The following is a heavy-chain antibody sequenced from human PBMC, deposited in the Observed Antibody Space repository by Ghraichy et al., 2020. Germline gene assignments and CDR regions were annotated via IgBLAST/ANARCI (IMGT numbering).Heavy chain of an antibody. J-gene: IGHJ4*02. V-gene: IGHV4-38-2*02. CDR2: IYHSGST. CDR1: GYSISSGYY. Sequence: SETLSLTCAVSGYSISSGYYWGWIRQPPGKGLEWIGSIYHSGSTYYNPSLKSRVTISVDTSKNQFSLKLSSVTAADTAVYYCARDGRIAVAGNYPNDYWGQGTLVTVSS. CDR3: ARDGRIAVAGNYPNDY. D-gene: IGHD6-19*01.